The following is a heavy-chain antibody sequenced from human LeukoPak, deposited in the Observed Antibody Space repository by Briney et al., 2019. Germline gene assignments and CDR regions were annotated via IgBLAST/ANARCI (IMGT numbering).Heavy chain of an antibody. Sequence: SQTLSLTCTVSGGSISSGDYYWSWIRQPPGKGLESIGYIYYSGSTYYNPSLKSRVTIAVDTSKNQFSLKLSSVSAADTAVYYCARARGGDFFDYWGQGTLVTVCS. CDR1: GGSISSGDYY. V-gene: IGHV4-30-4*01. J-gene: IGHJ4*02. D-gene: IGHD3-16*01. CDR2: IYYSGST. CDR3: ARARGGDFFDY.